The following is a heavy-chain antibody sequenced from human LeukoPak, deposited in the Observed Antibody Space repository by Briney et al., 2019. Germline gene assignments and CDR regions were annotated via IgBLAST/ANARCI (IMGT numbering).Heavy chain of an antibody. CDR1: GFTFSSYW. Sequence: SGGSLRLSCAASGFTFSSYWMHWVRQAPGKGLVWVSRINSDGSSTSYADSVKGRFTISRDNAKNTLSLQMNSLRAEDTAMYYCARDGILGSHDCWGQGTLVTVSS. CDR3: ARDGILGSHDC. CDR2: INSDGSST. D-gene: IGHD3-3*02. V-gene: IGHV3-74*01. J-gene: IGHJ4*02.